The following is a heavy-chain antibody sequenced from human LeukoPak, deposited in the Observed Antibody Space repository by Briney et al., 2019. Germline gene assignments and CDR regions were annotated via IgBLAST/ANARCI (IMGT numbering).Heavy chain of an antibody. CDR3: ARDSIDCYGINRTEI. CDR2: VYKSGST. CDR1: GGSIRTYQ. V-gene: IGHV4-59*01. D-gene: IGHD2-21*02. J-gene: IGHJ6*04. Sequence: SETLSLTYTVSGGSIRTYQWSWIRQSPGKGLEWIGNVYKSGSTNYNPSLKSRVTISVDTSKNQFSLNLSSVTAADTAVYYCARDSIDCYGINRTEIWGEKPTVTVSS.